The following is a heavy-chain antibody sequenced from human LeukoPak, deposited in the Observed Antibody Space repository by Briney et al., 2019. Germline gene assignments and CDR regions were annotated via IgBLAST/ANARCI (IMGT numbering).Heavy chain of an antibody. V-gene: IGHV3-23*01. J-gene: IGHJ5*02. D-gene: IGHD3-3*01. CDR2: ISGSSGNT. CDR1: GFTFSSYA. Sequence: GGSLRLSCAASGFTFSSYAMSWVRQAPGKGLEWVSAISGSSGNTYYADSVKGRFTISRDNSKNTLYLQMNSLRAEDTAVYYCARGRITIFGVVNWFDPWGQGTLVTVSS. CDR3: ARGRITIFGVVNWFDP.